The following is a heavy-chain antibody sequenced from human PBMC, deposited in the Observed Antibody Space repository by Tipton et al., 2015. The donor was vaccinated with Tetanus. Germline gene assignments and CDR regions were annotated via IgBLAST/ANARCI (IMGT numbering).Heavy chain of an antibody. D-gene: IGHD3-22*01. V-gene: IGHV4-31*03. CDR2: IYYSGST. Sequence: TLSLTCTVSGGSISSGGYYWSWIRQHPGKGLEWIGYIYYSGSTYYNPSLKSRVTISVDTSKNQFSLKLSSVTAADTAVYYCARSEWDYYDSSGYFLGYWGQGTLVTVSS. J-gene: IGHJ4*02. CDR1: GGSISSGGYY. CDR3: ARSEWDYYDSSGYFLGY.